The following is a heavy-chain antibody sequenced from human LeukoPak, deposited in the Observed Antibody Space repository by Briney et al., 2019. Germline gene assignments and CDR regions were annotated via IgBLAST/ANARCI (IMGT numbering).Heavy chain of an antibody. Sequence: SCKASGYTFTGYYMHWVRQAPGKGLEWVAVISYDGSNKYYADSVKGRFTISRDNSKNTLYLQMNSLRAEDTAVYYCAKSSGGGGSMDVWGQGTTVTVSS. CDR3: AKSSGGGGSMDV. J-gene: IGHJ6*02. D-gene: IGHD2-15*01. CDR1: GYTFTGYY. CDR2: ISYDGSNK. V-gene: IGHV3-30*18.